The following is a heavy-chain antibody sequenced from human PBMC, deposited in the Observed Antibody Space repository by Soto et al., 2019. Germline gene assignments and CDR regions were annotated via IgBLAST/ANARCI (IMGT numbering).Heavy chain of an antibody. J-gene: IGHJ6*02. CDR3: AKDALDEAVDYYYYGMDV. Sequence: QVQLVESGGGVVQPGRSLRLSCAASRFTFSSYGMHWVRQAPGKGLEWVAVISYDGSNKYYADSVKGRFTISRDNSKNTLYLQMNSLRAEDTAVYYCAKDALDEAVDYYYYGMDVWGQGTTVTVSS. D-gene: IGHD6-19*01. CDR1: RFTFSSYG. CDR2: ISYDGSNK. V-gene: IGHV3-30*18.